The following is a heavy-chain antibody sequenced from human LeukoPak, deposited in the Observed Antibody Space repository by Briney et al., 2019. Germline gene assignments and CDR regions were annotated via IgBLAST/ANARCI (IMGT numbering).Heavy chain of an antibody. CDR2: ISRSGSTK. Sequence: GGSLRLSCAASGFTFSDYNMRWIRQAPGKGLEWVSSISRSGSTKYYADSVKGRFTISRDNAKNSLFLQMNSLRAEDTALYYCARGRYGRYAFDIWGQGTMVTVSS. CDR1: GFTFSDYN. CDR3: ARGRYGRYAFDI. D-gene: IGHD1-14*01. V-gene: IGHV3-11*01. J-gene: IGHJ3*02.